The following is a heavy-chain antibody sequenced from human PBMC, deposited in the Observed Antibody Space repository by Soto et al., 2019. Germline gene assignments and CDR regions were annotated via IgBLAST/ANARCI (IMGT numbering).Heavy chain of an antibody. CDR2: IYTSGST. CDR1: GGSISSYY. CDR3: ARGNIVATIGDWFDP. Sequence: SETLSLTCTVSGGSISSYYWSWIRQPAGKGLEWIGRIYTSGSTNYNPSLKSRVTMSVDTSKNQFSLKLSSVTAADTAVYHCARGNIVATIGDWFDPWGQGTLVTVSS. J-gene: IGHJ5*02. D-gene: IGHD5-12*01. V-gene: IGHV4-4*07.